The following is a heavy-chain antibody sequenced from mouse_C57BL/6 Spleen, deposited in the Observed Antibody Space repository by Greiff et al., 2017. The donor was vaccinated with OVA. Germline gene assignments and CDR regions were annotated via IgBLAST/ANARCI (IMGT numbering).Heavy chain of an antibody. D-gene: IGHD2-1*01. CDR1: GYSFTGYY. Sequence: EVQLQQSGPELVKPGASVKISCKASGYSFTGYYMNWVKQSPEKSLEWIGEINPSTGGTTYNQKFKAKATLTVDKSSSTAYMQLKSLTSEDSAVYYCARSQGYGNYLTWFAYWGQGTLVTVSA. V-gene: IGHV1-42*01. CDR3: ARSQGYGNYLTWFAY. J-gene: IGHJ3*01. CDR2: INPSTGGT.